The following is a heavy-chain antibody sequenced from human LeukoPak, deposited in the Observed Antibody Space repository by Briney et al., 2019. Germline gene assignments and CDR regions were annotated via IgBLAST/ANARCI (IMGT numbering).Heavy chain of an antibody. CDR1: GGSISSYY. V-gene: IGHV4-59*01. CDR2: IYYSGST. CDR3: ARGAMVRGVITRFDP. Sequence: PSETLPLTCTVSGGSISSYYWSWIRQPPGKGLEWIGYIYYSGSTNYNPSLKSRVTISVDTSKNQFSLKLSSVTAADTAVYYCARGAMVRGVITRFDPWGQGTLVTVSS. J-gene: IGHJ5*02. D-gene: IGHD3-10*01.